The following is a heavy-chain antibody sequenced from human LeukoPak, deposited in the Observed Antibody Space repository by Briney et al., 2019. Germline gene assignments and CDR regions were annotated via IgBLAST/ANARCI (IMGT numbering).Heavy chain of an antibody. D-gene: IGHD2-21*02. CDR3: ARFAYCGGHCWYYFDY. J-gene: IGHJ4*02. CDR2: IYSSGST. V-gene: IGHV4-59*01. CDR1: GGSISNYY. Sequence: SETLSLTCTVSGGSISNYYWSWIRQPPGKGLEWIGYIYSSGSTNYIPSLKSRVTISIDTSKNQFSLKLSSVTAADTAVYYCARFAYCGGHCWYYFDYWGQGSLVTVSS.